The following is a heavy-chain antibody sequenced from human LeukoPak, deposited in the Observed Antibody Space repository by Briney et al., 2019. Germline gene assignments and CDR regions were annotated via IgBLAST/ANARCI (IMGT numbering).Heavy chain of an antibody. CDR3: AKLGVLGIVVVSSYFDY. CDR2: IDTDGSSA. V-gene: IGHV3-74*01. Sequence: PGGSLILSCAASGFTFSSYWMHWVRQPPGKGLVWVSRIDTDGSSATYADSVKGRFTISRDNSKNTLYLQMNSLKAEDTAVYYCAKLGVLGIVVVSSYFDYWGQGTLVTVSS. D-gene: IGHD2-2*01. J-gene: IGHJ4*02. CDR1: GFTFSSYW.